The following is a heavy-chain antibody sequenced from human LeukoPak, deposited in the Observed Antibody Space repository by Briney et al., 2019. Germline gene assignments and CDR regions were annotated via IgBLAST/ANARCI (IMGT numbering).Heavy chain of an antibody. V-gene: IGHV3-7*01. CDR2: IKQDGSEK. CDR3: ARVGCTSTSCLAN. J-gene: IGHJ4*02. Sequence: GGSLRLSCSVSGLTFSSYWMTWVRQAPGKGLELVANIKQDGSEKYYVDSVKGRFTISRDNAKNSLYLQMSSVRAEDTAVYYCARVGCTSTSCLANWGQGTLVTVSS. CDR1: GLTFSSYW. D-gene: IGHD2-2*01.